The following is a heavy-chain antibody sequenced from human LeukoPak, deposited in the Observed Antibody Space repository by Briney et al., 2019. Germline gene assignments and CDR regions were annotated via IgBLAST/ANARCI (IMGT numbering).Heavy chain of an antibody. V-gene: IGHV1-69*04. CDR2: IIPILGIA. J-gene: IGHJ4*02. Sequence: SVKVSCKASGGTFSSYAISWVRQAPGQGLEWMGRIIPILGIANYAQKFQGRVTITADKSTSTAYMELSSLRSEDTAVYYCAKDYRGSSSWYDYWGQGTLVVVSS. D-gene: IGHD6-13*01. CDR1: GGTFSSYA. CDR3: AKDYRGSSSWYDY.